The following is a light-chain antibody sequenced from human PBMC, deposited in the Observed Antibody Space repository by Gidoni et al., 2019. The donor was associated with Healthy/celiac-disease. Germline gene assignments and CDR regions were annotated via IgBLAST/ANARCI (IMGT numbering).Light chain of an antibody. CDR2: AAS. J-gene: IGKJ2*04. CDR1: QSISSY. Sequence: DIQMTLFPSSLSASVGDRATITCRASQSISSYLNWYQQKPGKAPKLLIYAASNLQSGVPSRFSGSGSGTDFTLTISSLQPEDFAAYYCQQSYSTPCSFXQXAKLEIK. CDR3: QQSYSTPCS. V-gene: IGKV1-39*01.